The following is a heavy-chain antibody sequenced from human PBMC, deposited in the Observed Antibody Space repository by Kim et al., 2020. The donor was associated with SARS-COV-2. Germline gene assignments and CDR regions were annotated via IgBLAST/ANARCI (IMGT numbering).Heavy chain of an antibody. D-gene: IGHD5-18*01. J-gene: IGHJ5*02. CDR2: IASSSSYT. CDR1: GFTFSNYY. V-gene: IGHV3-11*06. CDR3: ARHFVDTAGNWFDP. Sequence: GGSLRLSCAASGFTFSNYYMSWIRQAPGKGLEWVSYIASSSSYTDYADSVKGRFTISRDNAKNSLYLQMNSLRAEDTAVYYCARHFVDTAGNWFDPWGQGALVTVSS.